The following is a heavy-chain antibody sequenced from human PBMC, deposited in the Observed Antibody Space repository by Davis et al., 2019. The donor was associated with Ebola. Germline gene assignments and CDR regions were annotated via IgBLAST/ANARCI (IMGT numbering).Heavy chain of an antibody. CDR2: ISSSGSTI. CDR3: AKDALHPYSSSSVFDY. D-gene: IGHD6-6*01. J-gene: IGHJ4*02. Sequence: GESLKISCAASGFTFSSYWMSWVRQAPGKGLEWVSYISSSGSTIYYADSVKGRFTISRDNAKNTLYLQMNSLRAEDTAVYYCAKDALHPYSSSSVFDYWGQGTLVTVSS. CDR1: GFTFSSYW. V-gene: IGHV3-48*04.